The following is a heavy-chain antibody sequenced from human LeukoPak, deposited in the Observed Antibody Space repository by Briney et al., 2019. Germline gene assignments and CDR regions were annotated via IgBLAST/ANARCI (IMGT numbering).Heavy chain of an antibody. CDR2: IKEDGSQK. V-gene: IGHV3-7*02. CDR1: GFAFSTFW. CDR3: ARSRGSYLDY. D-gene: IGHD1-26*01. Sequence: GGSLRLSCAASGFAFSTFWVSWVRQAPVKGLEWVANIKEDGSQKYYVDSVKGRFTISRDNAKNSLYLQMNSLRAEDTALYYCARSRGSYLDYWGQGTLVTVSS. J-gene: IGHJ4*02.